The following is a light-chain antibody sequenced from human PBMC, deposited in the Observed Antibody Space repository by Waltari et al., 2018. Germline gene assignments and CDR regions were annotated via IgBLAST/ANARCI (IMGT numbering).Light chain of an antibody. CDR2: GTS. CDR1: QSVRST. CDR3: RQYDYWPWT. J-gene: IGKJ1*01. V-gene: IGKV3D-15*01. Sequence: IVMTQSPATLSLSPGETATLSCRASQSVRSTFAWFQQKPGQPPRLLIYGTSTRATGIPARFTGSGSGTEFSRTISSLQPEDFATYYCRQYDYWPWTFGQGTRVETK.